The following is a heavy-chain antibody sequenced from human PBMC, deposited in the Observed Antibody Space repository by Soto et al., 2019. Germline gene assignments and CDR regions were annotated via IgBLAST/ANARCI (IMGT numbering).Heavy chain of an antibody. CDR3: ARRPGTSTEHDY. CDR1: GFTFSSYS. Sequence: EVQLVESGGGLVKPGGSLRLSCAASGFTFSSYSMNWVRQAPGKGLEWVSSISSSSSYIYYADSVKGRFTISRDNAKNSLYLQMNSLRAEDTAVYYCARRPGTSTEHDYWGQGTLVTVSS. D-gene: IGHD1-26*01. V-gene: IGHV3-21*01. CDR2: ISSSSSYI. J-gene: IGHJ4*02.